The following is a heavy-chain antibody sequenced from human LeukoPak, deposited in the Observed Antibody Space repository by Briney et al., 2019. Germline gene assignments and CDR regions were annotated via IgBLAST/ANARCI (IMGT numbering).Heavy chain of an antibody. V-gene: IGHV3-21*04. CDR3: ARAVYYDFWSGSPDDAFDI. Sequence: ESGGSLRLSCAASGFTFSSHSMNWVRQAPGKGLEWVSSFGTRSSSIYYADSVKGRFTISRDNAKNSLYLQMNSLRAEDTALYHCARAVYYDFWSGSPDDAFDIWGQGTMVTVSS. D-gene: IGHD3-3*01. CDR2: FGTRSSSI. J-gene: IGHJ3*02. CDR1: GFTFSSHS.